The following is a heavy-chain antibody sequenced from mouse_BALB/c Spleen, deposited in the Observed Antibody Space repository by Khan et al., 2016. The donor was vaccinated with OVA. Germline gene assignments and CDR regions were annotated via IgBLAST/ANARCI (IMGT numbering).Heavy chain of an antibody. CDR3: SRRGAARATWDYFDY. V-gene: IGHV1-63*02. Sequence: QVQLQQSGTEVVRPGTSVKMSCKAAGYTFTHYWIGWVKQRPGHGLEWIGDTYPGGGYTNYNEKFKGKATLTADTSSSTAYMPLSGLTSEDSDIYYWSRRGAARATWDYFDYWGQGTSLIVSS. CDR2: TYPGGGYT. J-gene: IGHJ2*02. CDR1: GYTFTHYW. D-gene: IGHD3-1*01.